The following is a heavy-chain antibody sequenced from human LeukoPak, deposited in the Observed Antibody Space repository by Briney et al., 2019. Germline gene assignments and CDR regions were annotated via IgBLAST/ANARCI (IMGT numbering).Heavy chain of an antibody. CDR1: GGSFSGYY. CDR3: ASRGIYVWGSYRTRYYFDY. V-gene: IGHV4-34*01. D-gene: IGHD3-16*02. CDR2: INHSGST. Sequence: KPSETLSLTCAVYGGSFSGYYWSWIRQPPGKGLEWIGEINHSGSTNYNPSLKSRVTISVDTSKNQFSLKLSSVTAVDTAVYYCASRGIYVWGSYRTRYYFDYWGQGTLVTVSS. J-gene: IGHJ4*02.